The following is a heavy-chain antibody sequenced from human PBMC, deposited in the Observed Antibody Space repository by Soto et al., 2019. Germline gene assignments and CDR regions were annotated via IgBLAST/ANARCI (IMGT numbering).Heavy chain of an antibody. CDR1: GFTLSDHY. J-gene: IGHJ4*02. V-gene: IGHV3-72*01. D-gene: IGHD2-15*01. CDR3: AKWDVVVVAATLSWHY. CDR2: SRDKAQGYST. Sequence: GGSLRLSCAGSGFTLSDHYIDWVRQAPGKGLEWVGRSRDKAQGYSTAYAASVKGRFTTSRDESKNSVYLQMNSLKTEDTAVYYCAKWDVVVVAATLSWHYWGQGTLVTVSS.